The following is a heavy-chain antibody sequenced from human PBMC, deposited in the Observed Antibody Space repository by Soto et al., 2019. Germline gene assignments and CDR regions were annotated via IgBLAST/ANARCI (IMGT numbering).Heavy chain of an antibody. CDR2: IKEDGSGK. V-gene: IGHV3-7*01. CDR3: AREAPVAQLDY. CDR1: GFTFNTYW. J-gene: IGHJ4*02. Sequence: EVQLVESGGGLVQPGGSVRLSCAASGFTFNTYWMSWVRQAPGKGLQWVANIKEDGSGKYYVDSAKGRFTISRDNAMTSLYLQMNSLRPEDTAVYYCAREAPVAQLDYWGQGTLVTVSS.